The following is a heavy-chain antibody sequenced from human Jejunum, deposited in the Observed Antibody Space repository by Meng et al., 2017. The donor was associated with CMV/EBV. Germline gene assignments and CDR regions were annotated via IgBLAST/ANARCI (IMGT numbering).Heavy chain of an antibody. CDR1: GYTFTNNL. V-gene: IGHV1-46*01. CDR2: LNPTGGFT. Sequence: QVQHVQSGAEVKKPGASVKVSCKASGYTFTNNLIHWVRQAPGQGLEWMGVLNPTGGFTTYAQKFQGRVTMTRDTSTSTVYMDLSSLKSEDTAIYYCARRSSNYYGFDSWGQGTLVTVSS. D-gene: IGHD3-22*01. CDR3: ARRSSNYYGFDS. J-gene: IGHJ4*02.